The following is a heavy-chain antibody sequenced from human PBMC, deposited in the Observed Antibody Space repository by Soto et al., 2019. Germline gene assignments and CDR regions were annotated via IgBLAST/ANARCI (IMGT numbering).Heavy chain of an antibody. D-gene: IGHD6-19*01. V-gene: IGHV4-31*03. Sequence: SETLSLTCTVSGGSISSGGYYWSWIRQHPGKDLEWIGYIYFSGSTYYNPSLKSRVTISVDTSKSQFSLKLSSVTAADTALFYCARDFTDSSGPTLGMGVWGQGTTVTVSS. CDR3: ARDFTDSSGPTLGMGV. CDR2: IYFSGST. J-gene: IGHJ6*02. CDR1: GGSISSGGYY.